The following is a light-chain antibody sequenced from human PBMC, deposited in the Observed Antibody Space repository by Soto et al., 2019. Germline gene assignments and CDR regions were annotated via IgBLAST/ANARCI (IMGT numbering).Light chain of an antibody. V-gene: IGLV1-40*01. CDR2: GNS. Sequence: SVLTQPPSVSGAPGQRVTISCTGSSSNIGAGYDVHGYQQLPGTAPKLIIYGNSNRPSGVPDRFSGSKSGTSASLAITGLQAEDEADYYCQSYDSSLSAVVFGGGTKLTVL. CDR1: SSNIGAGYD. CDR3: QSYDSSLSAVV. J-gene: IGLJ2*01.